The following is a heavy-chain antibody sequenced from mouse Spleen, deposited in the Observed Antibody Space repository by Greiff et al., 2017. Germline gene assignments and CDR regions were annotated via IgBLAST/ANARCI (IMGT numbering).Heavy chain of an antibody. Sequence: QVQLKESGPGLVQPSQSLSITCTVSGFSLTSYGVHWVRQSPGKGLEWLGVIWSGGSTDYNAAFISRLSISKDNSKSQVFFKMNSLQADDTAIYYCARGDGYSFLSYWGQGTLVTVSA. CDR3: ARGDGYSFLSY. D-gene: IGHD2-3*01. V-gene: IGHV2-2*01. J-gene: IGHJ3*01. CDR2: IWSGGST. CDR1: GFSLTSYG.